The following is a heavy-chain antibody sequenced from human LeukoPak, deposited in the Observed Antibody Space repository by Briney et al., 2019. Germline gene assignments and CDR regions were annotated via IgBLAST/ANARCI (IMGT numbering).Heavy chain of an antibody. CDR1: GFTFSSYS. V-gene: IGHV3-21*01. CDR2: ISSSSSYI. CDR3: ARDPYGSGSYTGWFDP. Sequence: GGSLRLSCAASGFTFSSYSMNWVRQAPGKGLEWVSSISSSSSYIYYADSVKGRFTISRDNAKNSLYLQMNSLRAEDTAVYYCARDPYGSGSYTGWFDPWGRGTLVTVSS. D-gene: IGHD3-10*01. J-gene: IGHJ5*02.